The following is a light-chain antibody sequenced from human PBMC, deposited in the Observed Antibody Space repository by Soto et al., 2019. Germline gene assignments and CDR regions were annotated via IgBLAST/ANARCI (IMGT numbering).Light chain of an antibody. Sequence: DIQMTQSPSSLSASVGDRVTITCRASQRISSYLNWYQQKPGKAPRLLIYAASTLQSGVPSRLSGSGSGTDFTLPISCLQYQDFATYYYQQYYSYPRTFGQGTKVDIK. J-gene: IGKJ1*01. CDR2: AAS. CDR1: QRISSY. V-gene: IGKV1-39*01. CDR3: QQYYSYPRT.